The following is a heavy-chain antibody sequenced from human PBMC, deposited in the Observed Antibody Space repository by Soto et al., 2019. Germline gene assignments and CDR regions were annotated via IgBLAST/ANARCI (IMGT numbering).Heavy chain of an antibody. V-gene: IGHV4-34*01. CDR1: GGSFSGYY. Sequence: PSETLSLTCAVYGGSFSGYYWSWIRQPPGKGLEWIGEINHSGSTNYNPSLKSRVTISVDTSKNQFSLKLSSVTAADTAVYYCARERGYSPIFDYWGQGTLVTVSS. D-gene: IGHD5-12*01. J-gene: IGHJ4*02. CDR2: INHSGST. CDR3: ARERGYSPIFDY.